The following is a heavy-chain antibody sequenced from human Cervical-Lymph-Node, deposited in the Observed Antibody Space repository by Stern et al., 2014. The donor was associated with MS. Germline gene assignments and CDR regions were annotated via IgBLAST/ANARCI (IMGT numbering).Heavy chain of an antibody. CDR2: IYPNSVGT. Sequence: VKLVESGAAVKKPGASVKVSCKASGYSFTAYYMHWVRKAHGQGLEWIGWIYPNSVGTKSAQNLQGRVTMTRDTSISTVYMELSGLTSDDTAVFYCARERHSMDVWGQGTTVTVSS. V-gene: IGHV1-2*02. CDR3: ARERHSMDV. CDR1: GYSFTAYY. J-gene: IGHJ6*02.